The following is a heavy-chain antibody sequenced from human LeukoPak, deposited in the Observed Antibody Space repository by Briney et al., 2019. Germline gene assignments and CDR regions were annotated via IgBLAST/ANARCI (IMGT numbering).Heavy chain of an antibody. D-gene: IGHD2-2*01. CDR1: GFTFSSYG. CDR3: AKDRWCSSTSCYHYGMDV. V-gene: IGHV3-30*18. CDR2: ISYDGSNK. Sequence: GGSLRLSCAASGFTFSSYGMHWVRQAPGKGLEWVAVISYDGSNKYYADSVKGRFTISRDNSKNTLYLQMNSLRAEDTPVYYCAKDRWCSSTSCYHYGMDVWGQGTTVTVSS. J-gene: IGHJ6*02.